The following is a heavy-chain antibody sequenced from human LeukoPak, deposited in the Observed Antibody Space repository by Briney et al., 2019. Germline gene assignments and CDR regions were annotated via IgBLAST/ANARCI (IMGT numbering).Heavy chain of an antibody. V-gene: IGHV3-66*01. CDR3: ANHISTTTGALDI. Sequence: PGGSLRLSCAASGCTVTGNYMSWVRQAPGKGLEWVSVIYSGGTTYYADSVKGRFTISRDNSKNTLYLQMNSLRAEDTAVYYCANHISTTTGALDIWGQGTMVTVSS. CDR1: GCTVTGNY. D-gene: IGHD7-27*01. CDR2: IYSGGTT. J-gene: IGHJ3*02.